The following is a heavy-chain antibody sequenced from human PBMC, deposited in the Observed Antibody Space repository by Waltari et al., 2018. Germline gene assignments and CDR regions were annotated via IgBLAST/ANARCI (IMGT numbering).Heavy chain of an antibody. CDR3: TTGGWFNWDRYYFDY. Sequence: EVHLEESGGALVKPGGSLRLSCAASGFTFSYAWMSWVRQAPGKGLRWVGNVKSEADAGTTNDAAPVKGRFTISRDDSKNKLYLQMSSLKTEDTAVYYCTTGGWFNWDRYYFDYWGRGTLVTVSS. D-gene: IGHD1-1*01. V-gene: IGHV3-15*02. CDR1: GFTFSYAW. J-gene: IGHJ4*02. CDR2: VKSEADAGTT.